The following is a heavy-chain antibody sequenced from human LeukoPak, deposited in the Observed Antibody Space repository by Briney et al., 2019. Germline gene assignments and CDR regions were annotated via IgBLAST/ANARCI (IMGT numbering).Heavy chain of an antibody. CDR3: AKDQAIGRDGYNSLRYYFDY. J-gene: IGHJ4*02. Sequence: GGSLRLSCAASGFTFSSYGMHWVRQAPGKGLEWVAVISYDGSNKYYVDSVKGRFTTSRDNSKNTLYLQMNSLRAEDTAVYYCAKDQAIGRDGYNSLRYYFDYWGQGTLVTVSS. CDR1: GFTFSSYG. V-gene: IGHV3-30*18. CDR2: ISYDGSNK. D-gene: IGHD5-24*01.